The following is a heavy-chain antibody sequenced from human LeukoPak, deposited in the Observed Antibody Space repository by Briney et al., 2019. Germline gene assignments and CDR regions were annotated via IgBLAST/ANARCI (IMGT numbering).Heavy chain of an antibody. J-gene: IGHJ4*02. CDR3: VSTGGDYGDSRYYFDS. CDR2: IYHSGST. CDR1: GGSISSSSYY. V-gene: IGHV4-39*07. Sequence: SETLSLTCTVSGGSISSSSYYWGWIRQPPGKGLEWIGEIYHSGSTNYNPSLKSRVTISVDKSKNQFSLKLSSVTAADTAVYYCVSTGGDYGDSRYYFDSWGQGTLVTVSS. D-gene: IGHD4-17*01.